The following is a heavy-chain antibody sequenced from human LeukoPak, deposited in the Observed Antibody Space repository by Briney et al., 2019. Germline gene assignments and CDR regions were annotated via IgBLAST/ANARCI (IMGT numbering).Heavy chain of an antibody. J-gene: IGHJ4*02. V-gene: IGHV1-2*02. Sequence: ASVKVSCKASGYTFTGYYMHWLRQAPGQGLEWMGWINPNSGGTTYAQKFQGRVTMTRYTSISTAYLELSRLRSDDTAVYYCAGDVDDSGSYSFDYWGQGTLVTVSS. CDR1: GYTFTGYY. CDR3: AGDVDDSGSYSFDY. D-gene: IGHD3-10*01. CDR2: INPNSGGT.